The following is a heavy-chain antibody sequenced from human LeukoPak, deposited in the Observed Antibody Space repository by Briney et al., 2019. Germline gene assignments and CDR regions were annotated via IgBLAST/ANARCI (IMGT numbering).Heavy chain of an antibody. V-gene: IGHV4-34*01. CDR3: TRGHLEYCSSTSCYGYYFDY. CDR1: GGSFSGYY. Sequence: PSETLSLTCAVYGGSFSGYYWSWIRQPPGKGLEWIGEINHSGSTNYNQSLKSRVTISVDTSKNQFSLKLSSVTAANTAVYYCTRGHLEYCSSTSCYGYYFDYWGQGTLVTVSS. J-gene: IGHJ4*02. CDR2: INHSGST. D-gene: IGHD2-2*01.